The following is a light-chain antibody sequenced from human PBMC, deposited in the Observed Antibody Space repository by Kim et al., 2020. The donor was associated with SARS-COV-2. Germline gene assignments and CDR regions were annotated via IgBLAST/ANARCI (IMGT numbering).Light chain of an antibody. CDR2: GAS. Sequence: DIQMTQSPSSLSASVGDRVTITCRASQDIGIDLGWYQQNPGRAPKRLIYGASNLQSGVPSRFSGSGSETEFTLTINRLQPEDFATYLCLKHSTDQITFGQGTRLEIK. CDR3: LKHSTDQIT. CDR1: QDIGID. V-gene: IGKV1-17*01. J-gene: IGKJ5*01.